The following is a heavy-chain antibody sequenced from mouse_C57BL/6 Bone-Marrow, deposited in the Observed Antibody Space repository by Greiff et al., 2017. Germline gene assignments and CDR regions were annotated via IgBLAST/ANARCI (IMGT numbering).Heavy chain of an antibody. CDR2: VYPYHGGT. CDR3: AGAITTVVAPFAY. Sequence: VQLQQSGPVLVKPGPSVKISCKASGFTFTDYYMPWVQQSHGKSLEWVGLVYPYHGGTCYKQKFKGTATLTVDTSSSTDYVELNSFTSEDSAVDYCAGAITTVVAPFAYWGQGTLVTVSA. J-gene: IGHJ3*01. CDR1: GFTFTDYY. D-gene: IGHD1-1*01. V-gene: IGHV1-36*01.